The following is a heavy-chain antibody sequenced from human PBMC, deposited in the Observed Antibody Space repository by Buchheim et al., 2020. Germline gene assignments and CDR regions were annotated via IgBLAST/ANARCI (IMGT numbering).Heavy chain of an antibody. V-gene: IGHV3-7*01. D-gene: IGHD2-2*01. CDR2: IKQDGSEK. CDR1: GFTFSRYW. Sequence: EVQLVESGGGLVQPGGSLRLSCAASGFTFSRYWMNWFRQAPGKGLEWVANIKQDGSEKYYVDSVKGRFTISRDYAKNSLYLQMNSLRAEDTAVYYCASSYQAAYFDYWGQGTL. CDR3: ASSYQAAYFDY. J-gene: IGHJ4*02.